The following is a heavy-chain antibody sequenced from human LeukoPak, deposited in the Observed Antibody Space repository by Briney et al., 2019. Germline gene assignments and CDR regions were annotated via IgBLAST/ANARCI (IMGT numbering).Heavy chain of an antibody. J-gene: IGHJ4*02. CDR2: INTHTENP. D-gene: IGHD3-10*01. CDR3: ARGYYGSGSLEPDS. CDR1: GYTFTHYA. Sequence: GASVKVSCKASGYTFTHYAMNWVRQAPGQGLEWMGWINTHTENPTYAQGFTGRFVFTLDTSVSTAYLQISSLKSEDTAVYYCARGYYGSGSLEPDSWGQGTLVTVSS. V-gene: IGHV7-4-1*02.